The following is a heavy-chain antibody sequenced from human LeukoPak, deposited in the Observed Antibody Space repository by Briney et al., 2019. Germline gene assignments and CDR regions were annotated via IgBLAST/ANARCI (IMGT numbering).Heavy chain of an antibody. CDR1: GGSISSSSYY. CDR2: IYYSGST. Sequence: NPSETLSLTCTVSGGSISSSSYYWGWIRQPPGKGLEWIGSIYYSGSTYYNPSLKSRVTISVDTSKNQFSLKLSSVTAADTAVYYCARAITMIVVDYFDYWGQGTLVTVSS. CDR3: ARAITMIVVDYFDY. D-gene: IGHD3-22*01. V-gene: IGHV4-39*07. J-gene: IGHJ4*02.